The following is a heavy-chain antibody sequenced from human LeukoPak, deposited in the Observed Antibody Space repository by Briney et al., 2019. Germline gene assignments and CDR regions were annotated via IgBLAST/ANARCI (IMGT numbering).Heavy chain of an antibody. D-gene: IGHD1/OR15-1a*01. CDR3: AKGGSKLDQPFDY. CDR2: ISYDGSNK. J-gene: IGHJ4*02. Sequence: PGRSLRLSCAASGFTFSSYGMHWVRQAPGKGLEWVAVISYDGSNKYYADSVKGRFIISRDNSKNTLYLQINSLRAEDTAVYYCAKGGSKLDQPFDYWGQGTLVTVSS. V-gene: IGHV3-30*18. CDR1: GFTFSSYG.